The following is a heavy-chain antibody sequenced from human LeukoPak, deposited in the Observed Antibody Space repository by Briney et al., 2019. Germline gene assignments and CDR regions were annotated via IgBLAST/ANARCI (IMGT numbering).Heavy chain of an antibody. J-gene: IGHJ4*02. CDR2: IKEDGSEK. V-gene: IGHV3-7*05. D-gene: IGHD2-8*01. CDR1: GLTFSSHW. Sequence: GGSLRLSCAVSGLTFSSHWMNWVRQAPGKGPEWVANIKEDGSEKYYVDSVKGRFTISRDNAKNSLSLQMNSLRAEDTAAYYCVRGGMRTFDSWGQGTLVTVSS. CDR3: VRGGMRTFDS.